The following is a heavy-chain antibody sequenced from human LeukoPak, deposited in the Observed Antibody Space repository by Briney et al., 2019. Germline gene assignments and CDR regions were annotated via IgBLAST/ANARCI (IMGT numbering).Heavy chain of an antibody. Sequence: ASVKVSCKASGYTFTSYDINWVRQATGQGLEWMGWMNPNSGNTGYAQKFQGRVTMTRNTSISTAYMELSSLRSEDTAVYYSAREGLYCSGGSCYWYYYYGMDVWGQGTTVTVSS. CDR3: AREGLYCSGGSCYWYYYYGMDV. V-gene: IGHV1-8*01. J-gene: IGHJ6*02. D-gene: IGHD2-15*01. CDR2: MNPNSGNT. CDR1: GYTFTSYD.